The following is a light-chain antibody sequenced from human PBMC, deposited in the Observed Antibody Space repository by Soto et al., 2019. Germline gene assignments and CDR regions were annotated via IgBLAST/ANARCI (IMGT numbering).Light chain of an antibody. V-gene: IGKV3-15*01. Sequence: EIVMTQSPVTLSFSPGERATLSCRASQSITNNLAWYQQRPGQAPRLLIYGASTRATGIPARFSGSGSGTEFTLTISGLQSDDFALYYCQQYNDFLFTFGPGTKVEIK. CDR1: QSITNN. CDR2: GAS. J-gene: IGKJ3*01. CDR3: QQYNDFLFT.